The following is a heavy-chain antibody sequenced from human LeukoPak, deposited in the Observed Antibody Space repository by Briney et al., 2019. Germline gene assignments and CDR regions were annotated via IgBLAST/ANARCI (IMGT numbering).Heavy chain of an antibody. CDR3: RREVVFTASRQLAYY. CDR2: IYSGGST. D-gene: IGHD5/OR15-5a*01. V-gene: IGHV3-66*01. CDR1: GFTDSSHY. Sequence: GGSLRLSCSASGFTDSSHYMRWVRQAPGKGLEWVSVIYSGGSTYYADSVKGRFTISRDNSKNTLYLQMNSLRAEDTAVYYCRREVVFTASRQLAYYWGQGTLVTVSS. J-gene: IGHJ4*02.